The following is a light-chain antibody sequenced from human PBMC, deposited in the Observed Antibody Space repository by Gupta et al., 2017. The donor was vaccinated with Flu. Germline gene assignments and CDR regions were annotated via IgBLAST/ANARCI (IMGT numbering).Light chain of an antibody. CDR2: DAS. J-gene: IGKJ2*01. CDR1: QSVSSY. V-gene: IGKV3-11*01. CDR3: QQRSNWPPYT. Sequence: EIVLTQSPATLSLSPGERATLSCRASQSVSSYLAWYQQKPGQAPRLLIYDASNRATGIPARFSGSGYGTDFTLTISSREPEDFAVYYCQQRSNWPPYTFGQGTKVEIK.